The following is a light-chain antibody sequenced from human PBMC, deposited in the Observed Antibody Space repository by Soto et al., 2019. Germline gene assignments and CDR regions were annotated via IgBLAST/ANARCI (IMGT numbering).Light chain of an antibody. CDR2: SAS. Sequence: EIELTQSPGTLSASPGERVTLSCRATQSVSSSLAWYQQKPGRAPRLLIHSASTRATGIPARFSGYGSGTDFTLTISSLQSEDFAVYYCQQYNNWPRYTFGQGTRLEIK. CDR1: QSVSSS. J-gene: IGKJ2*01. CDR3: QQYNNWPRYT. V-gene: IGKV3-15*01.